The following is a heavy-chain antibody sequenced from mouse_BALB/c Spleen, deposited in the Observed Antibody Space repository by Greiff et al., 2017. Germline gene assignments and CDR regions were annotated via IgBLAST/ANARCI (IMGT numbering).Heavy chain of an antibody. J-gene: IGHJ4*01. CDR3: ARRGREGYAMDY. CDR2: ISSGGGST. CDR1: GFAFSSYD. D-gene: IGHD3-3*01. V-gene: IGHV5-12-1*01. Sequence: EVHLVESGGGLVKPGGSLKLSCAASGFAFSSYDMSWVRQTPEKRLEWVAYISSGGGSTYYPDTVKGRFTISRDNAKNTLYLQMSSLKSEDTAMYYCARRGREGYAMDYWGQGTSVTVSS.